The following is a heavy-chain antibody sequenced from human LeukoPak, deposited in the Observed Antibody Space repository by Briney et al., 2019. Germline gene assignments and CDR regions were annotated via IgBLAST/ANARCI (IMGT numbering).Heavy chain of an antibody. CDR2: ISSSGSTI. J-gene: IGHJ3*02. CDR3: AREKLLWFGERKHGAFDI. V-gene: IGHV3-11*01. Sequence: GGSLRLSCAASGFIFSDYYMSWIRQAPGKGLEWVSYISSSGSTIYYADSVKGRFTISRDNAKNSLYLQMNSLRAEDTAVYYCAREKLLWFGERKHGAFDIWGQGTMVTVSS. D-gene: IGHD3-10*01. CDR1: GFIFSDYY.